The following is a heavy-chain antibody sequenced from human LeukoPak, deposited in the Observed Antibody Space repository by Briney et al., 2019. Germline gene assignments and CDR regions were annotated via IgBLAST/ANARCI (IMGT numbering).Heavy chain of an antibody. CDR3: ATKQWLAPPPDS. J-gene: IGHJ4*02. CDR1: GLPFSKCW. Sequence: GGPLTLPCAPSGLPFSKCWMLWLREARGRGLESVSRINTDGTVTTYADSVKGRFTVSRDNADNTMFLQMNSVRDEDTAVYYCATKQWLAPPPDSWGQGTPVTVSS. V-gene: IGHV3-74*01. CDR2: INTDGTVT. D-gene: IGHD6-19*01.